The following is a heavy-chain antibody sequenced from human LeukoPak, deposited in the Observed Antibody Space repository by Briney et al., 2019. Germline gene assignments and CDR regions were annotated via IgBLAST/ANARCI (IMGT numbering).Heavy chain of an antibody. J-gene: IGHJ5*02. Sequence: SETLSLTCVVSRYSLISGYSWGWIRQPPGKGLEWTGSIYHSGSTYYNPSLKSRVTISVDTSKNQFSLKLSSVTAADTAVYYCARDRRVGAEGIDPWGQGTLVTVSS. CDR1: RYSLISGYS. V-gene: IGHV4-38-2*02. D-gene: IGHD1-26*01. CDR2: IYHSGST. CDR3: ARDRRVGAEGIDP.